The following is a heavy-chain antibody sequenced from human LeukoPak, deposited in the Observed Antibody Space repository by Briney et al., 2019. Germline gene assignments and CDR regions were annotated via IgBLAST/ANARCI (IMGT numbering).Heavy chain of an antibody. Sequence: GGSLRLSCTASGFTFSSYGMHWVRQAPGKGLGGVSRINSDGSSTSYADSVKGRSTISRDTAKNTLYLPMNSLRAAATAVYYCASSARSGYYYEGYWGQGTLVTVSS. D-gene: IGHD3-22*01. CDR3: ASSARSGYYYEGY. CDR1: GFTFSSYG. V-gene: IGHV3-74*01. CDR2: INSDGSST. J-gene: IGHJ4*02.